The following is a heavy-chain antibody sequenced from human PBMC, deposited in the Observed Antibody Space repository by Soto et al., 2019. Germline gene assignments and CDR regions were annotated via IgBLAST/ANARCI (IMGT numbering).Heavy chain of an antibody. CDR1: GYTFTSYG. D-gene: IGHD3-9*01. Sequence: EASVKVSCKAFGYTFTSYGISWVRQAPGQGLEWMGWISPYNGNTDYAQKFQGRVTITADKSTSTAYMELSSLRSEDTAVYYCATYYDILTGYYGSDAFDIWGQGTMVTVSS. CDR2: ISPYNGNT. CDR3: ATYYDILTGYYGSDAFDI. V-gene: IGHV1-18*01. J-gene: IGHJ3*02.